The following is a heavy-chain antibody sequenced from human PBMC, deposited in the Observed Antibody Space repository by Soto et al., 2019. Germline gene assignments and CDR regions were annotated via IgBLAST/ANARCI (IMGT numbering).Heavy chain of an antibody. CDR3: ARSRYSGYDSLDY. CDR1: GGSINSGNYF. Sequence: TSETLSLTCTVSGGSINSGNYFWSWIRQPPGKGLEWIGYIYYSGNTNYNPSLKSRVTISVDTSKNQFSLKLSSVTAADTAVYYCARSRYSGYDSLDYWGQGTLVTVSS. V-gene: IGHV4-30-4*01. D-gene: IGHD5-12*01. CDR2: IYYSGNT. J-gene: IGHJ4*02.